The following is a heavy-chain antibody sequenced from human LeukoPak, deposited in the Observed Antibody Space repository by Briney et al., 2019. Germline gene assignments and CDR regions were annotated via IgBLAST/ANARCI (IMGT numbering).Heavy chain of an antibody. V-gene: IGHV3-20*04. Sequence: GGSPRLSCAASGFTFDDYGMSWVRQAPGRGLEWVSGINWNGGSTGYADSVKGRFTISRDNAKNSLYLQMNSLRAEDTASYYCARDGGSYSDYWGQGTLVTVSS. J-gene: IGHJ4*02. CDR3: ARDGGSYSDY. CDR2: INWNGGST. CDR1: GFTFDDYG. D-gene: IGHD1-26*01.